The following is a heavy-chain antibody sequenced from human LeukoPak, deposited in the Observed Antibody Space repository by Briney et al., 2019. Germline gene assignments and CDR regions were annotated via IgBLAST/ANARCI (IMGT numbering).Heavy chain of an antibody. CDR2: IYHTGNT. CDR1: GGSISGGDYH. CDR3: ARARYYDSSGPRGRYYYYYGMDV. J-gene: IGHJ6*02. V-gene: IGHV4-30-2*06. D-gene: IGHD3-22*01. Sequence: PSQTLSLTCTVSGGSISGGDYHWTWIRQSPGKGLEWIGYIYHTGNTYYNPSLKSRVTMSVDRSKNQFSLKLSSVTAADTAVYYCARARYYDSSGPRGRYYYYYGMDVWGQGTTVTVSS.